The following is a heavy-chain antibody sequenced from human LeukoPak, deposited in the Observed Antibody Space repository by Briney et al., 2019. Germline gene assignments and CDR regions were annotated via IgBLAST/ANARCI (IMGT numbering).Heavy chain of an antibody. V-gene: IGHV1-18*01. CDR1: GYTFTSYG. CDR3: ARVDY. J-gene: IGHJ4*02. Sequence: ASVKVSCKASGYTFTSYGISWVRQAPGQGLEWMGWITAYNGNTNYAQKFQGRVTITADESTSTAYMELSSLRFEDTAVYYCARVDYWGQGTLVTVSS. CDR2: ITAYNGNT.